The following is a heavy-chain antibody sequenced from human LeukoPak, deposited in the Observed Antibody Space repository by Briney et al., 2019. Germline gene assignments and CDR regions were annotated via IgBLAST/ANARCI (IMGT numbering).Heavy chain of an antibody. CDR2: ISAYNGNT. CDR3: ARRGSWSLFNDAFDI. Sequence: ASVKVSCKASGDTFASYGISWVRQAPGQGLEWMGWISAYNGNTNYAQKLQGRVTMTTDTSTSTAYMELRSLRSDDTAVYYCARRGSWSLFNDAFDIWGQGTMVTVSS. CDR1: GDTFASYG. D-gene: IGHD6-13*01. J-gene: IGHJ3*02. V-gene: IGHV1-18*01.